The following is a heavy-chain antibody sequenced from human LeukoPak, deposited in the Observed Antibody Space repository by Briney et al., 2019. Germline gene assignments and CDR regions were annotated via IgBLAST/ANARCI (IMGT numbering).Heavy chain of an antibody. Sequence: GGSLRLSCSASGFTFGDYSMNWVRQAPGKGLEWVAYIKSNIYYADSVKGRFTISRDNAKNLLYLQMNSLTVEDTAVYYCARDDTSSWYQEYWGQGTLVTVSS. CDR3: ARDDTSSWYQEY. D-gene: IGHD6-13*01. V-gene: IGHV3-69-1*02. CDR2: IKSNI. CDR1: GFTFGDYS. J-gene: IGHJ4*02.